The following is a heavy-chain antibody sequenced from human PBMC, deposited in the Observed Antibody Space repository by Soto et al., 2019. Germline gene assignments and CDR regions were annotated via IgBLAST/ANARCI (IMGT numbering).Heavy chain of an antibody. V-gene: IGHV1-46*01. D-gene: IGHD2-15*01. CDR2: INPSGGST. J-gene: IGHJ3*02. CDR1: GYTFTSYY. Sequence: ASVKVSCKASGYTFTSYYMHWVRQAPGQGLEWMGIINPSGGSTSYAQKFQGRVTMTRDTSTSTVYMELSSLRSEDTAVYYCAREILGYCRGGSCYSDAFDIWGQGTMVTVSS. CDR3: AREILGYCRGGSCYSDAFDI.